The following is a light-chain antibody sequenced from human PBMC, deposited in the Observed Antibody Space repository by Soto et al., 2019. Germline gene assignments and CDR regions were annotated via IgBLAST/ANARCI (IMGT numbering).Light chain of an antibody. CDR1: QSVSSN. CDR3: QQYNNWQGT. V-gene: IGKV3-15*01. CDR2: GAS. J-gene: IGKJ1*01. Sequence: GEIATLSCRASQSVSSNLAWYQQKPGQAPRLLIYGASTRATGIPARFSGSGSGTEFTLTISSLQSEDFAVYYCQQYNNWQGTFGQGTKVDIK.